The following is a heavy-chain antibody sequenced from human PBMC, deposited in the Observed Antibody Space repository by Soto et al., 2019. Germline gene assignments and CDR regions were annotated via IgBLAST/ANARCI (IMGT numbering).Heavy chain of an antibody. J-gene: IGHJ5*02. D-gene: IGHD3-10*01. CDR2: IYYSGST. CDR3: ASGYGSGINWFDP. V-gene: IGHV4-59*01. Sequence: SETLSLTFTVSGGSISSYYWSWIRQPPGKGLEWIGYIYYSGSTNYNPSLKSRVTISVDTSKNQFSLKLSSVTAADTAVYYCASGYGSGINWFDPWGQGTLVTVSS. CDR1: GGSISSYY.